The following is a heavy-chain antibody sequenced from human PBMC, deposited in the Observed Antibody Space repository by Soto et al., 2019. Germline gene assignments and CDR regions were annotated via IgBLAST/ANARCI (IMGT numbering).Heavy chain of an antibody. Sequence: GGSLRLSCETSGFSFSVYGMHWVRQAPGKGLEWVAVIWYDASKQFYAASVEGRFTISRDNSKAILYLQMNSLRAEDTAVYYCAAWAEGATEVHWGQGALVTVSS. CDR1: GFSFSVYG. V-gene: IGHV3-33*01. D-gene: IGHD2-15*01. CDR2: IWYDASKQ. J-gene: IGHJ4*02. CDR3: AAWAEGATEVH.